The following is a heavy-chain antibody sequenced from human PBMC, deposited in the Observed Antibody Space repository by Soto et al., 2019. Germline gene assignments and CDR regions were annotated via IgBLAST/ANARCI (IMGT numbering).Heavy chain of an antibody. CDR2: INPSGGNA. CDR1: GYTFTSYY. Sequence: ASVKVSCKASGYTFTSYYIHWVRQAPGQGLEWMGIINPSGGNASYARKFQGRVTMTRNTSISTVYMELSSLRSEDTAVYYCARVAARNRRSSGWPYWGQGTLVTVSS. V-gene: IGHV1-46*01. J-gene: IGHJ4*02. CDR3: ARVAARNRRSSGWPY. D-gene: IGHD6-19*01.